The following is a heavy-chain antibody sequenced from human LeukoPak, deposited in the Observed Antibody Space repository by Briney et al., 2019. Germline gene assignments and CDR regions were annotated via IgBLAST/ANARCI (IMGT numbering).Heavy chain of an antibody. Sequence: GRSLRLSCAASGFIFSSYGMHWVRQAPGKGLEWVANINQAGSEKYYVDSVKGRFTISGDNAKNSLYLQMNSLRAEDTAVYYCARENNGWYTHFDYWGQGTLVTVSS. CDR3: ARENNGWYTHFDY. J-gene: IGHJ4*02. V-gene: IGHV3-7*05. CDR2: INQAGSEK. D-gene: IGHD6-19*01. CDR1: GFIFSSYG.